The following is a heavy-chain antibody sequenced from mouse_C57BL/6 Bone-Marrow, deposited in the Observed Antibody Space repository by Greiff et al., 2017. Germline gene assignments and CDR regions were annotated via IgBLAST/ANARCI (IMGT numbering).Heavy chain of an antibody. J-gene: IGHJ1*03. CDR2: IHPNSGST. D-gene: IGHD1-1*01. Sequence: QVQLQQPGAELVKPGASVKLSCKASGYTFTSYWMHWVKQRPGQGLEWIGMIHPNSGSTNYNEKFKSKATLTVDKSSSTAYMQLSSLTSEDSAVYDCARAGTTVVAKWYFDVWGTGTTVTVSS. CDR3: ARAGTTVVAKWYFDV. CDR1: GYTFTSYW. V-gene: IGHV1-64*01.